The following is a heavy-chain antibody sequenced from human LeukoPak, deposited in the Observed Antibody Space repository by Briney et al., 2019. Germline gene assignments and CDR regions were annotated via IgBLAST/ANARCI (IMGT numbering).Heavy chain of an antibody. D-gene: IGHD3-10*01. V-gene: IGHV5-51*01. CDR2: IYPGDSDT. Sequence: GESLKISCKGSGYSFTSYWIGWVRQMPGKGLEWMGIIYPGDSDTRYSPSFQGQVTISADKSISTAYLQWSSLKASDTAMYYCAGHRHLTSYGSGSSWFDPWGQGTLVTVSS. CDR1: GYSFTSYW. CDR3: AGHRHLTSYGSGSSWFDP. J-gene: IGHJ5*02.